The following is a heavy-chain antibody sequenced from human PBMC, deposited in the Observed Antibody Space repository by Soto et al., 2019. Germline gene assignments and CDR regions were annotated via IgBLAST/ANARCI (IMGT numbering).Heavy chain of an antibody. V-gene: IGHV4-4*07. Sequence: QVQLQESGPGLVKPSETLSLTCAVSGGSISNYYWSWIRQPAGKGLEWIGRFYASGYNNYNPSLKSRVTMSLDISKNQFSLRLSSVTAADTAVYYCARGNQVAMSDYWGQGTLVTVSS. CDR2: FYASGYN. CDR3: ARGNQVAMSDY. J-gene: IGHJ4*02. CDR1: GGSISNYY.